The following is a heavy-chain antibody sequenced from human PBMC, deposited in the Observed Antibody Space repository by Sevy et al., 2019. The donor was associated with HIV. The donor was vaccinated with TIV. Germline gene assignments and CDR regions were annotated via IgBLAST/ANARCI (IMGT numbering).Heavy chain of an antibody. CDR3: ARVFRGAAAGADFYYYMDV. Sequence: ASVKVSCKASGYNFIIYGISWVRQAPGQGLEWMGWISGHNGNKNYAQNFQGRVTMTRDTSTSTAYMELRSLRSDDTAGEYCARVFRGAAAGADFYYYMDVWGKGTTVTVSS. V-gene: IGHV1-18*01. J-gene: IGHJ6*03. CDR2: ISGHNGNK. D-gene: IGHD6-13*01. CDR1: GYNFIIYG.